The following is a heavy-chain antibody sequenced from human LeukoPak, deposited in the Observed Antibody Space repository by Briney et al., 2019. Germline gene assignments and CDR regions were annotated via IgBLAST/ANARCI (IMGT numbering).Heavy chain of an antibody. CDR2: IKSKTDGGTT. D-gene: IGHD3-10*01. V-gene: IGHV3-15*01. J-gene: IGHJ4*02. CDR1: GFTFSNAW. Sequence: GGSLRLSCAASGFTFSNAWMSWVRQAPGKGLEWVGRIKSKTDGGTTDYVAPVKGRFTISRDDSKNTLYLQMNSLKTEDTAVYYCTTALYYYGSGSYYLLDYWGQGTLVTVSS. CDR3: TTALYYYGSGSYYLLDY.